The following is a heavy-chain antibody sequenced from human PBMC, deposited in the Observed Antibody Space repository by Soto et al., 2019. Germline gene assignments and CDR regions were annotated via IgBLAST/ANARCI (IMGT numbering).Heavy chain of an antibody. CDR1: GGTLRQHN. J-gene: IGHJ5*02. Sequence: ETLSLTSSVSGGTLRQHNWRWIRKTAGKGLEWMGRVYATGTSDYNPSLRSRIAMSVDISKKTFSLRLRSVTAADTGVYYCVRDGSKTLRDCFDPWGQGILVTVS. CDR3: VRDGSKTLRDCFDP. CDR2: VYATGTS. D-gene: IGHD4-17*01. V-gene: IGHV4-4*07.